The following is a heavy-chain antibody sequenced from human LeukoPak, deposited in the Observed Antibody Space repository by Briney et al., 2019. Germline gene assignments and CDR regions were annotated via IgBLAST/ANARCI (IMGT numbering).Heavy chain of an antibody. D-gene: IGHD3-10*01. CDR1: GYTFTSYD. J-gene: IGHJ4*02. V-gene: IGHV1-8*01. CDR3: ARDRPHYYGSGTYYTPEYYFDY. CDR2: MNPNSGNT. Sequence: ASVKVSCKASGYTFTSYDINWVRQATGQGLEWMGWMNPNSGNTGYAQKFQGRVTMTRNTSISTAYMELSSLRSEDTAVYYCARDRPHYYGSGTYYTPEYYFDYWGQGTLVTVSS.